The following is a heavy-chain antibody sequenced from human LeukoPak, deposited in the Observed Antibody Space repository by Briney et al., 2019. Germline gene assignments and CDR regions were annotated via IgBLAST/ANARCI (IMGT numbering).Heavy chain of an antibody. CDR2: IYPGDSDT. CDR3: ARQQENYDYVWGSYRYTSFDY. V-gene: IGHV5-51*01. CDR1: GYSFTSYW. Sequence: GESLKISCKGSGYSFTSYWIGWVRQMPGKGLEWMGIIYPGDSDTRYSPSFQGQVTTSADKSISTAYLQWSSLKASDTAMYYCARQQENYDYVWGSYRYTSFDYWGQGTLVTVSS. J-gene: IGHJ4*02. D-gene: IGHD3-16*02.